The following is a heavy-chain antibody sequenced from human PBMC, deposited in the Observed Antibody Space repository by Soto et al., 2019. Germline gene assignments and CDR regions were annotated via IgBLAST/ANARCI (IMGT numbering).Heavy chain of an antibody. V-gene: IGHV4-34*01. Sequence: QVQLQQWGAGLLKPSETLSLTCAVYGASLSGYYWTWIRQSPGKGLEWIAEINESGSPNYSPSRKSRVTISTVTSTNQFSLTLSSVTAADTAVYYCGGGRHYGSGSYSIRSGFQYYFYIDVCGKGNTVTVSS. CDR3: GGGRHYGSGSYSIRSGFQYYFYIDV. D-gene: IGHD3-10*01. J-gene: IGHJ6*03. CDR1: GASLSGYY. CDR2: INESGSP.